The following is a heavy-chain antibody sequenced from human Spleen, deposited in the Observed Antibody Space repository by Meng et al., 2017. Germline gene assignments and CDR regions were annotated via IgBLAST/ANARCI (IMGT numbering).Heavy chain of an antibody. CDR1: GGSISSNNYY. CDR2: IYYRGNT. CDR3: ARGRYSYAYGTGDFDS. D-gene: IGHD5-18*01. Sequence: GSLRLSCTVSGGSISSNNYYWGWIRQPPGKGLEWIGSIYYRGNTYYNPSLKSRVTISVDTSKNQFSLKLTSVTAADTAVYYCARGRYSYAYGTGDFDSWGQGTLVTVSS. J-gene: IGHJ4*02. V-gene: IGHV4-39*07.